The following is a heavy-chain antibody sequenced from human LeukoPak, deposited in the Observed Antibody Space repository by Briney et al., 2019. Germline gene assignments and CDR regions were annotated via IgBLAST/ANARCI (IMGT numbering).Heavy chain of an antibody. CDR3: ARHDFWSGSGSVFGY. CDR2: IYPGDSDT. D-gene: IGHD3-3*01. J-gene: IGHJ4*02. CDR1: GYSFTSYW. V-gene: IGHV5-51*01. Sequence: GESLKISCKGSGYSFTSYWIGWVRQMPGKGLEWMGIIYPGDSDTRYSPSFQGQVTISADKSISTTYLQWSSLKASDTAVYYCARHDFWSGSGSVFGYWGQGTLVTVSS.